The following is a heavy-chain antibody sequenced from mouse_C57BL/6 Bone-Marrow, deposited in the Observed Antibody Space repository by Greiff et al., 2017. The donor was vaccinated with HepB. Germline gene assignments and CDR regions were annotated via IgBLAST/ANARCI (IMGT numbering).Heavy chain of an antibody. V-gene: IGHV1-54*01. Sequence: QVQLQQSGAELVRPGTSVKVSCKASGYAFTNYLIEWVKQRPGQGLEWIGVINPGSGGTNYNEKFKGKATLTADKSSSTAYMQLSSLTSEDSAVYFCARWGYGSPFAYWGQGTLVTVSA. J-gene: IGHJ3*01. D-gene: IGHD1-1*01. CDR1: GYAFTNYL. CDR2: INPGSGGT. CDR3: ARWGYGSPFAY.